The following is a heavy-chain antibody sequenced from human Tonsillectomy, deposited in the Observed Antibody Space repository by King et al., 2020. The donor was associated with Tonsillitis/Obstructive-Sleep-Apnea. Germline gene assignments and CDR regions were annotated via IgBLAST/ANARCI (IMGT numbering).Heavy chain of an antibody. CDR1: GFTFSDYN. CDR2: ISTSSSYT. CDR3: ARQSVVGHTPPFDY. Sequence: VQLVESGGGLVKPGGSLRLSCAPSGFTFSDYNMNWVRQAPGKGLEWVSYISTSSSYTKYADSVWGRFTISRDNAKNSRYLQMTSLRVEDTAVYYCARQSVVGHTPPFDYWGQGTLVTVSS. J-gene: IGHJ4*02. V-gene: IGHV3-11*05. D-gene: IGHD2-21*01.